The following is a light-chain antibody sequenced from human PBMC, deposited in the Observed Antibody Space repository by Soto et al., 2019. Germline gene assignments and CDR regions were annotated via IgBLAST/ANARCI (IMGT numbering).Light chain of an antibody. V-gene: IGKV1-39*01. CDR3: QQSYSTLSIP. Sequence: DLQMTQSPSSLSASVGDRITITCRASENIARHLNWYQQKPGKAPNLLIYAASNLQNWDPLRFRGGGSGTDFTLTIINLQPEDFATYYCQQSYSTLSIPFGQGTRLEIK. J-gene: IGKJ5*01. CDR1: ENIARH. CDR2: AAS.